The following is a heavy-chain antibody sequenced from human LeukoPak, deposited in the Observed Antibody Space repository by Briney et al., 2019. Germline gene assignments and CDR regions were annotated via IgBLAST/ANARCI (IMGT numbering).Heavy chain of an antibody. Sequence: GGSLRLSCAASGFTFSSYAMHWVRQAPGKGLEWVAVISYDGSNKYYADSVKGRFTISRDNSKNTLYLQMNSLRAEDTAVYYCARTGYSSVRGCFDYWGQGTLVTVSS. D-gene: IGHD6-25*01. CDR3: ARTGYSSVRGCFDY. V-gene: IGHV3-30-3*01. J-gene: IGHJ4*02. CDR1: GFTFSSYA. CDR2: ISYDGSNK.